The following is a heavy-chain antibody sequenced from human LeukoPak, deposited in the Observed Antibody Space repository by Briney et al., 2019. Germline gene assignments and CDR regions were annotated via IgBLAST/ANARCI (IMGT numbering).Heavy chain of an antibody. CDR2: ISAYSANT. D-gene: IGHD3-16*01. CDR1: GYRFNIYG. CDR3: ARDFVRGSERVMGVDY. J-gene: IGHJ4*02. Sequence: GASVKVSCKAPGYRFNIYGINWVRQAPGQGLEWMGWISAYSANTNYAQNFQGRVTMTRDTSTSTAYMELRSLRSDDTAVYYCARDFVRGSERVMGVDYWGQGTLVTVSS. V-gene: IGHV1-18*01.